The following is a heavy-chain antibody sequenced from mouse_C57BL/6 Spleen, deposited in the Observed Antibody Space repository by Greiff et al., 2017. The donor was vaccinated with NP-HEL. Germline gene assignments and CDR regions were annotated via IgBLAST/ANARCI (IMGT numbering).Heavy chain of an antibody. CDR2: INPSTGGT. V-gene: IGHV1-42*01. D-gene: IGHD1-1*01. CDR1: GYSFTGYY. Sequence: EVQLQQSGPELVKPGASVKISCKASGYSFTGYYMNWVKQSPEKSLEWIGEINPSTGGTTYNQKFKAKATLTVDKSSSTAYMQIKSLTSEDSAVYCCASTDYYGNSYDWFSYGGPGTLVTVSA. J-gene: IGHJ3*01. CDR3: ASTDYYGNSYDWFSY.